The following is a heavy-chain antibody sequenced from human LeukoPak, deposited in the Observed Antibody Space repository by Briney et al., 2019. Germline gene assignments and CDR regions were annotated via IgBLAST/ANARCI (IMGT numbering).Heavy chain of an antibody. D-gene: IGHD6-19*01. J-gene: IGHJ6*02. CDR2: INPNSGGT. CDR1: GYTFTGYY. CDR3: AREELGSSGWTSKGYYYYYGMDV. V-gene: IGHV1-2*02. Sequence: ASVKVSCKASGYTFTGYYMHWVRQAPGQGLEWMGWINPNSGGTNYAQKFQGGVTMTRDTSISTAYMELSRLRSDDTAVYYCAREELGSSGWTSKGYYYYYGMDVWGQGTTVTVSS.